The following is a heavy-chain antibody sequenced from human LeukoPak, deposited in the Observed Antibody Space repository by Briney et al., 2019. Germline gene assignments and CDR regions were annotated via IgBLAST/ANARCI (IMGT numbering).Heavy chain of an antibody. CDR3: ATVSEY. Sequence: GGSLRLSCAASGFTLSSYAMTCVRQAPGKGPEWVSGISGSGDTTSYADSVKGRFTISRDNSKNTVYLQMNGLRAEETTVYYCATVSEYWGQGTLVTVSS. V-gene: IGHV3-23*01. CDR1: GFTLSSYA. CDR2: ISGSGDTT. D-gene: IGHD1-1*01. J-gene: IGHJ4*01.